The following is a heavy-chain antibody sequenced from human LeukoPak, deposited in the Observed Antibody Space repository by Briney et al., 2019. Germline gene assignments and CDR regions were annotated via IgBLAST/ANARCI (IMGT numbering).Heavy chain of an antibody. J-gene: IGHJ4*02. V-gene: IGHV3-74*01. CDR2: IISNENSA. CDR1: GFTFSSNW. Sequence: GGSLRLSCAASGFTFSSNWMHWVRQAPGKGLVWVSRIISNENSATYADSVKGRFTISRDNSKNTLYLQMNSLRPEDTAVYYCAKGYCSGGSCYWGDYWGQGTLVTVSS. CDR3: AKGYCSGGSCYWGDY. D-gene: IGHD2-15*01.